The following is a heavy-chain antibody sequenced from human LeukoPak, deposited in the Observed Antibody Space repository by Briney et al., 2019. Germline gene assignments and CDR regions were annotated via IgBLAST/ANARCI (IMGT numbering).Heavy chain of an antibody. CDR2: IYHSGST. J-gene: IGHJ4*02. CDR3: ARGGDGTRIDY. D-gene: IGHD5-24*01. Sequence: SQTLSLTCAVSGGSISGGGYSWSWIRQPPGKGLEWIGYIYHSGSTYYSPSLKSRVTISVDRSKNQFSLKLSSVTAADTAVYYCARGGDGTRIDYWGQGTLVTASS. CDR1: GGSISGGGYS. V-gene: IGHV4-30-2*01.